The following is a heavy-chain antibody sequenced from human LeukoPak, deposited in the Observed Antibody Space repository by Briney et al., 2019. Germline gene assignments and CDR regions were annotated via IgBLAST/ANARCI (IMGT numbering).Heavy chain of an antibody. CDR3: ARDPYGSGAPAGS. CDR1: GFTFSSYS. CDR2: ISSSSSYI. V-gene: IGHV3-21*01. J-gene: IGHJ5*02. D-gene: IGHD3-10*01. Sequence: GGSLRLSCAASGFTFSSYSMNWVRQAPGKGLEWVSSISSSSSYIYYTDSVKGRFTISRDNAKNSLYLQMNSLRAEDMAVYYCARDPYGSGAPAGSWGQGALVTVSS.